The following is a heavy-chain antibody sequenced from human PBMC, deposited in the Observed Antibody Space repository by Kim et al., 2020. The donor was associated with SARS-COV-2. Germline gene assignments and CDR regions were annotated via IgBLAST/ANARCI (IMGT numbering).Heavy chain of an antibody. CDR2: K. J-gene: IGHJ4*02. Sequence: KYYADSVKGQFTISRDNSKNTLYLQMNSLRAEDTAVYYCARGWIQLVFDYWGQGTLVTVSS. CDR3: ARGWIQLVFDY. V-gene: IGHV3-33*01. D-gene: IGHD5-18*01.